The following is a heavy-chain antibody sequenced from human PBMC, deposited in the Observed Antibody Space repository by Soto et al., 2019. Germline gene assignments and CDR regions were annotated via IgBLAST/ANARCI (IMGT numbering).Heavy chain of an antibody. CDR3: AHMWDSSSSVGYYYYYGMDV. CDR1: GFSLSTSGVG. CDR2: IYWNDDK. V-gene: IGHV2-5*01. J-gene: IGHJ6*02. Sequence: SGPTLVNPTQTLTLTCTFSGFSLSTSGVGVGWIRQPPGKALEWLALIYWNDDKRYSPSLKGRLTITKDTSKNQVVLTMTNMDPVDTATYYCAHMWDSSSSVGYYYYYGMDVWGQGTTVTVSS. D-gene: IGHD6-6*01.